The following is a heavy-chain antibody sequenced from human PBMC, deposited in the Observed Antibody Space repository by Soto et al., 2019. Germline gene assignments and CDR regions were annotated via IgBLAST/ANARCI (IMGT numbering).Heavy chain of an antibody. Sequence: GGSLRLSCTASGFTFGDYAMSWVRQAPGKGLGWVGFIRSKAYGGTTEYAASVKGRFTISRDDSKSIAYLQMNSLKTEDTAVYYCTSGAWYFDLWGRGTLVTVSS. CDR1: GFTFGDYA. CDR3: TSGAWYFDL. J-gene: IGHJ2*01. CDR2: IRSKAYGGTT. V-gene: IGHV3-49*04.